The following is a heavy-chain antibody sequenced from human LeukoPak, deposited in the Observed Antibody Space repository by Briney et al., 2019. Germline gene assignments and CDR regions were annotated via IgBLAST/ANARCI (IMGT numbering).Heavy chain of an antibody. CDR1: GNSFTSYL. Sequence: GASLKISSEASGNSFTSYLNGWVRQMPEKRLEWMGIIYPGDSDTRYSPSFQGQVTISADKSISTAYLQWSSLKASDTAMYYCAGSGYSSSWTWLDPWGQGTLVTVSS. V-gene: IGHV5-51*01. J-gene: IGHJ5*02. CDR3: AGSGYSSSWTWLDP. D-gene: IGHD6-6*01. CDR2: IYPGDSDT.